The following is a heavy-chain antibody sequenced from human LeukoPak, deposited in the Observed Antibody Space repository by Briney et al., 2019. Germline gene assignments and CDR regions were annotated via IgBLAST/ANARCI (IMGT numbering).Heavy chain of an antibody. D-gene: IGHD4-17*01. CDR3: ASPTDYATHYYFAC. V-gene: IGHV4-34*01. CDR2: INHSGST. J-gene: IGHJ4*02. Sequence: PSETLSLTCAVYGGSFSDYYWSWIRQPPGKGLEWIGEINHSGSTNFNPSLKSRVTISVDTSKRQFSLQLSSVTAADTAVYYCASPTDYATHYYFACWGQGTLVTVSS. CDR1: GGSFSDYY.